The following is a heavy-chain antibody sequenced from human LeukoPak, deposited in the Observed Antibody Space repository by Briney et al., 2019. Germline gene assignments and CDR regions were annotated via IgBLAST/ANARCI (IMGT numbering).Heavy chain of an antibody. J-gene: IGHJ4*02. CDR1: GGSFSGYY. CDR2: INHSGST. Sequence: TETLSLTCAVYGGSFSGYYWSWIRQPPGKGLEWIGEINHSGSTNYNPSLKSRVTISVDTSKNQFSLKLSSVTAADTAVYYCARERTTVAARIFDYWGQGTLVTVSS. V-gene: IGHV4-34*01. D-gene: IGHD6-6*01. CDR3: ARERTTVAARIFDY.